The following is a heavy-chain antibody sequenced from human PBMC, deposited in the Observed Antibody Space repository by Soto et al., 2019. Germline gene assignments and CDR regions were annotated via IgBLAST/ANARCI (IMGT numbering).Heavy chain of an antibody. CDR1: GGSISSSNYY. CDR3: ASPHTSMAHFDY. J-gene: IGHJ4*02. V-gene: IGHV4-39*01. D-gene: IGHD5-18*01. Sequence: SETLSLTCTVSGGSISSSNYYWGWIRQPPGKGLEWIGSIYYSGSTYYNPSLNNRVTLSVDTSKNQFSMKLSSVTAADTAVYYWASPHTSMAHFDYWGQGTLVTVSS. CDR2: IYYSGST.